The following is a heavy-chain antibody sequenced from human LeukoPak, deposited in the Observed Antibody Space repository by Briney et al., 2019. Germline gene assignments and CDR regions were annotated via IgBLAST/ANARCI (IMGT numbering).Heavy chain of an antibody. J-gene: IGHJ4*02. CDR2: ISGTGGTT. CDR3: AKGATTVTSLVDY. CDR1: GFTFSSFP. D-gene: IGHD4-17*01. V-gene: IGHV3-23*01. Sequence: GGSLRLSCAASGFTFSSFPMNWVRQAPGKGLEWVSGISGTGGTTYYADSVRGRFTIPRDDSKNTLFLQMNSLRAEDTAVYYCAKGATTVTSLVDYWGQGTLVTVSS.